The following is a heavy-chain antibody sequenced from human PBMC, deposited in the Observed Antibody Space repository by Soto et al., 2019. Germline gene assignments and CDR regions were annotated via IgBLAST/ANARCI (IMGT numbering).Heavy chain of an antibody. CDR1: GGTFSKYA. D-gene: IGHD3-22*01. CDR2: IIPMFGTP. J-gene: IGHJ6*02. Sequence: QVQLVQSGAELKKPGSSVKVSCKASGGTFSKYAISWVRQAPGQGLEWLGGIIPMFGTPNYAQKFQGRVTISADESTTTAYLELSSLRSADTAVYFCARPLRDRNFYHVLAVWGQGTTVTVSS. V-gene: IGHV1-69*01. CDR3: ARPLRDRNFYHVLAV.